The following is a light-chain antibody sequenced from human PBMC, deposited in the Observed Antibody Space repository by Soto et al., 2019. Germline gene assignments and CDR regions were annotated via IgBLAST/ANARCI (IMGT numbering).Light chain of an antibody. J-gene: IGLJ2*01. CDR1: TGAVTSNHH. V-gene: IGLV7-46*01. CDR2: DTS. Sequence: QAVVTQEPSLTVSPGGTVTLTCGSSTGAVTSNHHPYWFQQKAGQAPRTLIYDTSNKHSWTPARFSGSLLGDKAALTLSGAXXXXEAQYYCLLSYNAARVFGGGTKLTVL. CDR3: LLSYNAARV.